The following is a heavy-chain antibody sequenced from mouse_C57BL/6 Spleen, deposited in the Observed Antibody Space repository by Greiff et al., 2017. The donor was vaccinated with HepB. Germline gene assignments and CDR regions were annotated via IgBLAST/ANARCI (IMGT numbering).Heavy chain of an antibody. CDR3: ARSDGYYGFYYAMDY. V-gene: IGHV2-9-1*01. CDR1: GFSLTSYA. CDR2: IWTGGGT. J-gene: IGHJ4*01. D-gene: IGHD2-3*01. Sequence: VQGVESGPGLVAPSQSLSITCTVSGFSLTSYAISWVRQPPGKGLEWLGVIWTGGGTNYNSALKSRLSISKDNSKSQVFLKMNSLQTDDTARYYCARSDGYYGFYYAMDYWGQGTSVTVSS.